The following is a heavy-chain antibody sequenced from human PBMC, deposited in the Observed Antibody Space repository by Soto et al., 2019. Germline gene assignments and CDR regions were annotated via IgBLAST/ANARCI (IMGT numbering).Heavy chain of an antibody. D-gene: IGHD3-22*01. J-gene: IGHJ4*02. Sequence: TLALTCPCSGVSLRGYDWIWLRPPPGKGLEWIGDISYSGSTNYNPSLMSRVTISVDTSKNQFSLRLNSVTAADTAVYYCARINYYDSSPSIGHWGQGTLV. CDR1: GVSLRGYD. V-gene: IGHV4-59*01. CDR2: ISYSGST. CDR3: ARINYYDSSPSIGH.